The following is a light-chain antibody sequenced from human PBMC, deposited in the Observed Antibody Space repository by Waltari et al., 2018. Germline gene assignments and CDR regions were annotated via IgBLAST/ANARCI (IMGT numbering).Light chain of an antibody. Sequence: EIQLTQSPSSLSASVGDRVTISCRTDQTISSYLSWYQQKQGRAPQLLIYAATSLHVGVPSRFSGSGSVTDFTLTISSLQPEDFATYYCQQTYTASTFGPGTKVDVK. V-gene: IGKV1-39*01. J-gene: IGKJ3*01. CDR2: AAT. CDR3: QQTYTAST. CDR1: QTISSY.